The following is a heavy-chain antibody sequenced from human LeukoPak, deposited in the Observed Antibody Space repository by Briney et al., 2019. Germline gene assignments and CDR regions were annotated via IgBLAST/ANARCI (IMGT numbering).Heavy chain of an antibody. CDR3: ARAGSGSYYLDAFDI. D-gene: IGHD3-10*01. CDR1: GFRFDDYY. J-gene: IGHJ3*02. CDR2: ISASGGAQ. V-gene: IGHV3-11*01. Sequence: GGSLRLSCAASGFRFDDYYMGWIRQAPGKGLDYISYISASGGAQYYTDSVKGRFTVSRDNAKNSLHLQMNSLRAEDTALYYCARAGSGSYYLDAFDIWGQGTMVTVSS.